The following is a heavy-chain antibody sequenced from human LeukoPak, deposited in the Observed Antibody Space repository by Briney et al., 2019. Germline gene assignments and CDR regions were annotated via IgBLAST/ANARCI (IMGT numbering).Heavy chain of an antibody. CDR1: GYTFTKYN. V-gene: IGHV1-18*01. CDR2: ISAYNGNT. J-gene: IGHJ3*02. CDR3: ARQPRDDAFDI. Sequence: ASVKVSCKTSGYTFTKYNINWVRQAPGQGLEWMGWISAYNGNTNSAQKFQGRVTMTTDTSTSTAYMELRSLTSDDTAVYYCARQPRDDAFDICGQGTMVTVSS.